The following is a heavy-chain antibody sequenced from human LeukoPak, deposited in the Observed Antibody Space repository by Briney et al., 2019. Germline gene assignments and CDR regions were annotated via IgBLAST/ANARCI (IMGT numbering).Heavy chain of an antibody. CDR1: GGSFSGYY. CDR2: INHSGST. J-gene: IGHJ4*02. Sequence: SETLSLTCAVYGGSFSGYYWSWIRQPPGKGLEWIGEINHSGSTNYNPSLKSRVTISVDTSKNQFSLKLSSVTAADTAVYYCARGKAPTYYYGSGSSKPFDYWGQGTLVTVSS. V-gene: IGHV4-34*01. D-gene: IGHD3-10*01. CDR3: ARGKAPTYYYGSGSSKPFDY.